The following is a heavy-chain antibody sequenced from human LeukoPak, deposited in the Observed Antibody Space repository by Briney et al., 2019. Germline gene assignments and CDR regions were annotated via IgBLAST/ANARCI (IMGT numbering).Heavy chain of an antibody. CDR2: ISHSGYTI. CDR3: ARERGDIVAF. V-gene: IGHV3-11*01. Sequence: GGSLRLSCVASGFSFSDDFMSWIRQAPGQRPEWDSYISHSGYTIQYADSVKGRFTISRDNAKNSLYLQMNSLRAEDTAVYYCARERGDIVAFWGQGTTVTVSS. CDR1: GFSFSDDF. D-gene: IGHD2-15*01. J-gene: IGHJ6*02.